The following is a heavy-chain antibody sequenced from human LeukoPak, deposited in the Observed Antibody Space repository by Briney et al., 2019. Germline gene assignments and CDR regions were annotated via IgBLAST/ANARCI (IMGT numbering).Heavy chain of an antibody. CDR1: GYIFTNHW. D-gene: IGHD2-2*01. V-gene: IGHV5-51*01. CDR3: VRRLYSSTWSNWFDP. CDR2: IYPGDSET. J-gene: IGHJ5*02. Sequence: GESLRISCKGSGYIFTNHWIGWVRHVPGKGLEWMGIIYPGDSETKYSPSFQGQVTISADKSINTAYLQWSRLKASDSGMYYCVRRLYSSTWSNWFDPWGQGTLVTVSS.